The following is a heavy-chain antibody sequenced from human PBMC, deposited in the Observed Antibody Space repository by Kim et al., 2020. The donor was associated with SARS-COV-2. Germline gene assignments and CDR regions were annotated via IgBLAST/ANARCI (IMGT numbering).Heavy chain of an antibody. D-gene: IGHD3-22*01. J-gene: IGHJ3*02. CDR3: AKGRYGYYRDDAFDI. CDR1: GFTFSSYG. Sequence: GGSLRLSCAASGFTFSSYGMHWVRQAPGKGLEWVAVIWYDGSNKYYADSVKGRFTISRDNSKNTLYLQMNSLRAEDTAVYYCAKGRYGYYRDDAFDIWGQGTMVTVSS. V-gene: IGHV3-33*06. CDR2: IWYDGSNK.